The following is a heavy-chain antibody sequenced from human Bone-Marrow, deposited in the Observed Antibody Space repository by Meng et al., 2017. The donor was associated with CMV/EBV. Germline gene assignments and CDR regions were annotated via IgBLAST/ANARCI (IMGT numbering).Heavy chain of an antibody. CDR2: IIPILGIA. CDR1: GGTFSSYA. Sequence: SVKVSCKASGGTFSSYAISWVRQAPGQGLEWMGGIIPILGIANYAQKFQGRVTITADKSTSTAYMELNSLRAEDTAVYYCARDGFSPVWSGFYYYYGMDVWGQGTTVTVSS. V-gene: IGHV1-69*10. J-gene: IGHJ6*01. D-gene: IGHD3-3*01. CDR3: ARDGFSPVWSGFYYYYGMDV.